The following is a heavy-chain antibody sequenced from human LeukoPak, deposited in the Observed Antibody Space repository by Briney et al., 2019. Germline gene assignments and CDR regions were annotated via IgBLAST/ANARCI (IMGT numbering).Heavy chain of an antibody. J-gene: IGHJ4*01. D-gene: IGHD3-22*01. CDR1: GDSISSGNF. CDR3: ARERGYYDSSGYGSYSDY. Sequence: SETLSLTCIVSGDSISSGNFWGWIRQPPGQGLDYIGNIDHRGNTYYNPSLKSRLTILLDTSRNQFSLRLSSVTAADTAVYYCARERGYYDSSGYGSYSDYWGHGTLVTVSS. CDR2: IDHRGNT. V-gene: IGHV4-38-2*02.